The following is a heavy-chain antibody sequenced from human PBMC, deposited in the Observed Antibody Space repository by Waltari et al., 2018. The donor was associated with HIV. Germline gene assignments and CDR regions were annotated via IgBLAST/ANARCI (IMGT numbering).Heavy chain of an antibody. V-gene: IGHV1-69*13. CDR2: ITPVFGTT. J-gene: IGHJ4*02. Sequence: VQLVQSGAEMKKPGSSVRVSCKCSRDVFTNFTFNCLRQAPGQAAEWMAEITPVFGTTDYARKFRGRVTLSADKSASTIYMDLRSLSSGDTAVYYCAASPERPGFEAPLFFFDYWGQGTLITVSS. D-gene: IGHD5-12*01. CDR1: RDVFTNFT. CDR3: AASPERPGFEAPLFFFDY.